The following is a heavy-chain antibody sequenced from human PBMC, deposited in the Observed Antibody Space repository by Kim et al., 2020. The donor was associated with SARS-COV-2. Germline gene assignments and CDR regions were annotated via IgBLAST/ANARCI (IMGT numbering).Heavy chain of an antibody. CDR3: AKDIGYSRWGYDYYYGMDV. D-gene: IGHD5-18*01. Sequence: GRFTIARDNSKNSLYLQMNSLRTEDTALYYCAKDIGYSRWGYDYYYGMDVWGQGTTVTVSS. J-gene: IGHJ6*02. V-gene: IGHV3-43*01.